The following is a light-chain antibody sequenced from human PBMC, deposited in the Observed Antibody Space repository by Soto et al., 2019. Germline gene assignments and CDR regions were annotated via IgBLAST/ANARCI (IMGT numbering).Light chain of an antibody. CDR3: QSYDSSLSAL. CDR1: SSNIGAGYD. V-gene: IGLV1-40*01. CDR2: GNS. J-gene: IGLJ3*02. Sequence: QSVLTQPPSVSGAPGQRVTISCTGSSSNIGAGYDVHWYQQLPGTAPKLLIYGNSNRPSGVPDRFSGSKSGTSASLAITGLQAEDEADYYCQSYDSSLSALFGGGTQVTVL.